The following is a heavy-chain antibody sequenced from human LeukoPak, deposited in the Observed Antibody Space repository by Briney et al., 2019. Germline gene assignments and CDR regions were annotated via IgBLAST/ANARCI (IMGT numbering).Heavy chain of an antibody. CDR3: AREVVAGIDY. CDR1: GGSISSGGYY. V-gene: IGHV4-31*03. D-gene: IGHD2-15*01. J-gene: IGHJ4*02. CDR2: IYYSGST. Sequence: SETLSLTCTVSGGSISSGGYYWSWIRQHPGEGLEWIGYIYYSGSTYYNPSLKSRVTISVDTSKNQFSLKLSSVTAADTAVYYCAREVVAGIDYWGQGTLVTVSS.